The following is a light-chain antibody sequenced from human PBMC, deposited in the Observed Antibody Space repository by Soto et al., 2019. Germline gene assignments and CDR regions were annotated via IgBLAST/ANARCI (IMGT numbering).Light chain of an antibody. V-gene: IGKV3-20*01. Sequence: EIVLTQSPGTLSLSPGERATLSYRASQSVSSSFLAWYQHKPGQAPRLLIYGASSRATGIPDRFSGSGSGTDFTLTISRLEPEDFAVYYCQQYDSSPWTFGQGTKVEIK. CDR3: QQYDSSPWT. CDR2: GAS. J-gene: IGKJ1*01. CDR1: QSVSSSF.